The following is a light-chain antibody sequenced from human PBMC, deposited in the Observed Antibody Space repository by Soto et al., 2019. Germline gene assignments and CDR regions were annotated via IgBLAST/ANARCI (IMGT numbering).Light chain of an antibody. CDR2: KAS. CDR3: QQYSVYPWT. CDR1: QTISSW. J-gene: IGKJ1*01. Sequence: DIQMTQSASTLSASVGDRVSITCRASQTISSWLAWYQQKPGKAPKLLVYKASTLESGVPSRFSGSASGTEFTLTISSLQPDDFATYYCQQYSVYPWTFGQGTKIDVK. V-gene: IGKV1-5*03.